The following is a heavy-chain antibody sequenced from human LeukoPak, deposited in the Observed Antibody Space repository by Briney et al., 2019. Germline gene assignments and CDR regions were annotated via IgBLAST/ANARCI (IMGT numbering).Heavy chain of an antibody. Sequence: ASVKVSCKASGYTFTSYGISWVRQAPGQGLEWMGWISAYNGNTNYAQKLQGRVTMTTDTSTSTAYMELRSLRSDDTAVYYCARDDRRGYSYGSNLFDYWGQGTLVTVSS. CDR1: GYTFTSYG. CDR3: ARDDRRGYSYGSNLFDY. J-gene: IGHJ4*02. D-gene: IGHD5-18*01. CDR2: ISAYNGNT. V-gene: IGHV1-18*01.